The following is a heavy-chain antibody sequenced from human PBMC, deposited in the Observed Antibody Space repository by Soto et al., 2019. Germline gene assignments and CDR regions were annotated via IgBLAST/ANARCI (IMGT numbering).Heavy chain of an antibody. CDR3: VRGMNPLF. V-gene: IGHV3-21*06. CDR2: ISISSSDR. CDR1: GFTLRTYT. J-gene: IGHJ4*01. Sequence: PGGSLRLSCAASGFTLRTYTMNWVRQAPGKGLEWVSSISISSSDRYYADSVRGRFTISRDKAKNALYLQMNSLRADDTAVYFCVRGMNPLFGGQGTMVTVSS.